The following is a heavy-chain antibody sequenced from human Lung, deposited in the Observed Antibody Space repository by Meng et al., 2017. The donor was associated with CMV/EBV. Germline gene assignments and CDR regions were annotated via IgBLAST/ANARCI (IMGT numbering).Heavy chain of an antibody. Sequence: GGSLRLXCVASGFTFSSYSMNWVRQAPGKGLEWVSYISSSSSTIYYADSVKGRFTISRDNAKNSLYLQMNSLRAEDTAVYYCARALLGYCSSTSCSDVRYFDYWGQGXLVTVSS. CDR3: ARALLGYCSSTSCSDVRYFDY. D-gene: IGHD2-2*01. V-gene: IGHV3-48*04. CDR2: ISSSSSTI. J-gene: IGHJ4*02. CDR1: GFTFSSYS.